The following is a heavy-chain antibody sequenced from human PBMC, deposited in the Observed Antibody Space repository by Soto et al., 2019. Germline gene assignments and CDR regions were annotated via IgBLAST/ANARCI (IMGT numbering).Heavy chain of an antibody. Sequence: SGGSLRLSCAASGFTLSSFWMNWVRQAPGKGLEWVANIKQDGTEIHYVASVIFRVTATRENDKNSLYLQLNILREEDNALYYCSTYRGDTYRCSFYTCDYWGQGTMVTVS. J-gene: IGHJ4*02. V-gene: IGHV3-7*01. CDR3: STYRGDTYRCSFYTCDY. D-gene: IGHD2-21*01. CDR2: IKQDGTEI. CDR1: GFTLSSFW.